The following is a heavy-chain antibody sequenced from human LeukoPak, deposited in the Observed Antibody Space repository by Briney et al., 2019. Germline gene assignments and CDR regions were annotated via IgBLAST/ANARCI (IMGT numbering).Heavy chain of an antibody. CDR3: ANSYGDYAENAFDI. CDR2: ISAYNGNT. CDR1: GYTFTSYG. V-gene: IGHV1-18*01. D-gene: IGHD4-17*01. J-gene: IGHJ3*02. Sequence: AXVKVSCKASGYTFTSYGISWVRQAPGQGLEWMGWISAYNGNTNYAQKLQGRVTMTTDTSTSTAYMELRSLRSDDTAVYYCANSYGDYAENAFDIWGQGTMVTVSS.